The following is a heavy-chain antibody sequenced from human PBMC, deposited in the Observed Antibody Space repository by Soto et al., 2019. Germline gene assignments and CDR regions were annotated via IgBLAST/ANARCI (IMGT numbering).Heavy chain of an antibody. CDR1: GGSFSCYY. D-gene: IGHD3-16*02. J-gene: IGHJ6*02. V-gene: IGHV4-34*01. CDR3: ASSLGGSVWGSYRNNPYYYYYGMDV. Sequence: SETLSLTCAVYGGSFSCYYWSWIRQPPGKGLEWIGEINHSGSTNYNPSLKSRVTISVDTSKNQFSLKLSSVTAADTAVYYCASSLGGSVWGSYRNNPYYYYYGMDVWGQGTTVTVSS. CDR2: INHSGST.